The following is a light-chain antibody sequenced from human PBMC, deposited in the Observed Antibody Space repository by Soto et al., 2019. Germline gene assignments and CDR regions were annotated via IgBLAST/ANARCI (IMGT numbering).Light chain of an antibody. CDR2: EVS. CDR3: SSYGGTTNFVL. V-gene: IGLV2-23*02. Sequence: QSVLTQPASVTGSPGQSITISCTGTSRDVGGYDLVSWYQHNPGKAPKLIIYEVSERPSGISFRFSGSKSGNTASLTISGLQTEDEADYYCSSYGGTTNFVLFGGGTKLTVL. CDR1: SRDVGGYDL. J-gene: IGLJ3*02.